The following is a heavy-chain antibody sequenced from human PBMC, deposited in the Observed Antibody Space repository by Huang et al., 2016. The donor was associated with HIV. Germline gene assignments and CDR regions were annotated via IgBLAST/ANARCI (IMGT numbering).Heavy chain of an antibody. CDR3: AKGDYGDYLHYFDS. D-gene: IGHD4-17*01. CDR2: IGGSGGTT. CDR1: GFTFGTYA. Sequence: EVHLMESGGGLVQPGGSLRLSCTASGFTFGTYAMSWVRQAPGKGLEWVSLIGGSGGTTYYADSVKGRFTISRDNSKNELYLHMNSLRVEDTAIYYCAKGDYGDYLHYFDSWGQGTLVTVSS. V-gene: IGHV3-23*01. J-gene: IGHJ4*02.